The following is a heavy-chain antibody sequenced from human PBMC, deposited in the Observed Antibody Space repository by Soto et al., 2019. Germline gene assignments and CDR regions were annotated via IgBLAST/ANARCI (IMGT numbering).Heavy chain of an antibody. J-gene: IGHJ6*02. D-gene: IGHD3-9*01. V-gene: IGHV1-69*02. CDR2: IIPILGIA. Sequence: SVKVSCKTSGGTFSSYTISWVRQAPGQGHEWMGRIIPILGIANYAQKFQGRVTITADKSTSTAYMELSSLRPEDTAVYYCARFGVRPDSWTGNSFYLYGMDVCGQGTTVTVSS. CDR1: GGTFSSYT. CDR3: ARFGVRPDSWTGNSFYLYGMDV.